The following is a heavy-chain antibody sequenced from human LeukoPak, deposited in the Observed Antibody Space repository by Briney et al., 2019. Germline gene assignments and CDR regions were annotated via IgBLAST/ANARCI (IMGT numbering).Heavy chain of an antibody. CDR3: ARGRRGRVAARNPQYYYYYMDV. Sequence: ASVKVSCKASGYTFPSYDINWVRPATGRRLEWMEWMNPNSGNTDYAQKFQGRVTMNRNSSISTAYMELSSLRSEDTAVYYCARGRRGRVAARNPQYYYYYMDVWGKGTTVTVSS. CDR2: MNPNSGNT. V-gene: IGHV1-8*01. J-gene: IGHJ6*03. D-gene: IGHD6-6*01. CDR1: GYTFPSYD.